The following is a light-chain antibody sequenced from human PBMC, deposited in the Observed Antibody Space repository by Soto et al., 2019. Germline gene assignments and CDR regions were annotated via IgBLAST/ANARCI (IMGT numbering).Light chain of an antibody. CDR3: VQALQSRT. CDR2: LGS. V-gene: IGKV2-28*01. Sequence: DIVMTQSPLSLPVTPGEPASISCRSSQSLLYSNGYHYVDWYLQKPGQSPQLLIYLGSHRASGVPDRFSGSGSGTDFILKISRVEAEDVGVYYCVQALQSRTFGGGTKVEIK. CDR1: QSLLYSNGYHY. J-gene: IGKJ4*01.